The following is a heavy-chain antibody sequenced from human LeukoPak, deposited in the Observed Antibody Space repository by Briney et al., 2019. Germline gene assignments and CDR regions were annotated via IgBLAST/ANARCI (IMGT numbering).Heavy chain of an antibody. Sequence: PGGSLRLSCAGSGFIFSNYWMSWVRQAPGKGLEWVSAISGSGGSTYYADSVKGRFTISRDNSKNTLYLQMNSLRAEDTAVYYCAKLRGAGTDDAFDIWGQGTMVTVSS. J-gene: IGHJ3*02. CDR1: GFIFSNYW. V-gene: IGHV3-23*01. D-gene: IGHD4-17*01. CDR2: ISGSGGST. CDR3: AKLRGAGTDDAFDI.